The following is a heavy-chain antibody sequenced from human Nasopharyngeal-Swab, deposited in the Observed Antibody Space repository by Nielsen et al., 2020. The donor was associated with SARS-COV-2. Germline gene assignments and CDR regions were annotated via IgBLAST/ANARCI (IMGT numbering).Heavy chain of an antibody. J-gene: IGHJ6*02. CDR1: GFTFDDYA. D-gene: IGHD5-12*01. CDR3: ATLGGYSGYDSEYGMDV. V-gene: IGHV3-9*01. Sequence: GGSLRLSCAASGFTFDDYAMHWVRQAPGKGMEWVSGISWNSGSIGYADSVKGRFTISRDNAKNSLYLQMNSLRAEDTALYYCATLGGYSGYDSEYGMDVWGHGTTVTVSS. CDR2: ISWNSGSI.